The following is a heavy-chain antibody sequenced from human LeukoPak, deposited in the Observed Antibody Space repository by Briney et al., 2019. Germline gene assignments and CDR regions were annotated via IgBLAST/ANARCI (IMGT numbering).Heavy chain of an antibody. CDR1: GLTFSSYG. CDR3: AKGKEKVTMIRGISYNFDY. V-gene: IGHV3-23*01. J-gene: IGHJ4*02. D-gene: IGHD3-10*01. Sequence: GGSLRLSCAASGLTFSSYGMSWVRQAPGKGLEWVSGISGSGGGTYYTDSVKGRFTISRDNSKNTLYLQMNSLRAEDTAVYYCAKGKEKVTMIRGISYNFDYWGQGTLVTVSS. CDR2: ISGSGGGT.